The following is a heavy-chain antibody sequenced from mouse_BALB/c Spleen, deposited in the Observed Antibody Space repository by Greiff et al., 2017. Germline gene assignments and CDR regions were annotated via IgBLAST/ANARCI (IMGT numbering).Heavy chain of an antibody. V-gene: IGHV1-15*01. J-gene: IGHJ2*01. CDR3: TRRCYFDY. CDR1: GYTFTDYE. CDR2: IDPETGGT. Sequence: QVQLQQSGAELVRPGASVTLSCKASGYTFTDYEMHWVKQTPVHGLEWIGAIDPETGGTAYNQKFKGKATLTADKSSSTAYMELRSLTSEDSAVYYCTRRCYFDYWGQGTTLTVSS.